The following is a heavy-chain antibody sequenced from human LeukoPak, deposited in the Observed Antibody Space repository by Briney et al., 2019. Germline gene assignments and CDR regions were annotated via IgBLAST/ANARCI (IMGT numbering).Heavy chain of an antibody. CDR2: ITSSGSTI. J-gene: IGHJ4*02. CDR1: GFTFTSYE. Sequence: GESLTLSCAVSGFTFTSYEKNWVRKPRRRGQAASTYITSSGSTIYYADSVKGRFTNSRDKAKSSLYLQMNSLRAEDTAVYYCARGVNYYPVRFFDYWGQGTLVTVYS. CDR3: ARGVNYYPVRFFDY. D-gene: IGHD5/OR15-5a*01. V-gene: IGHV3-48*03.